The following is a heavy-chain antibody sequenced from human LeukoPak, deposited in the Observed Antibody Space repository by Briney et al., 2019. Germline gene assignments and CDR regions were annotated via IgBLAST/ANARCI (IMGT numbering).Heavy chain of an antibody. CDR2: IIGTAGNT. D-gene: IGHD3-10*01. Sequence: GGSLRLSCGASGLTVSSYAMSGVRQAPGKGLEWVSTIIGTAGNTYYADSVKGRFTISRDVSKHTVYLQMNSLRAEDTALYSCAKYTSGTYYRGLDQWGQGTLVTVSS. CDR3: AKYTSGTYYRGLDQ. J-gene: IGHJ4*02. V-gene: IGHV3-23*01. CDR1: GLTVSSYA.